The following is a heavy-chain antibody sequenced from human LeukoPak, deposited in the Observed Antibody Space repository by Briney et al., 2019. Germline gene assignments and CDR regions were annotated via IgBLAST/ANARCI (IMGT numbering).Heavy chain of an antibody. CDR1: GYTLTELS. CDR3: ATDLTYYFDY. CDR2: FDPEDGET. Sequence: ASVKVSCKVSGYTLTELSMHWVRQAPGKGLEWMGGFDPEDGETIYAQRFQGRVTMTEDTSIDTAYMELSSLRSEDTAVYYCATDLTYYFDYWGQGTLVTVSS. D-gene: IGHD3-9*01. J-gene: IGHJ4*02. V-gene: IGHV1-24*01.